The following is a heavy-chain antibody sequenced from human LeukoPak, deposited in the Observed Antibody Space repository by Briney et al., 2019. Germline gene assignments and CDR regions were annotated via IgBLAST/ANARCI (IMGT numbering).Heavy chain of an antibody. V-gene: IGHV4-39*07. D-gene: IGHD2-15*01. CDR1: GGSISSSSYY. J-gene: IGHJ4*02. CDR3: AGYCSGGDCYSKALDY. Sequence: PSETLSLTCTVSGGSISSSSYYWGWIRQPPGKGLEWIRSIYYSGSTSYNPSLKSRLTISVDTSLNQFSLKLNSVTAADTAVYYCAGYCSGGDCYSKALDYWGQGILVTVSS. CDR2: IYYSGST.